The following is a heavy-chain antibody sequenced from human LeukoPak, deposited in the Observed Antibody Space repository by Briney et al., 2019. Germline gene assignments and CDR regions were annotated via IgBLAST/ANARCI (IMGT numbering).Heavy chain of an antibody. J-gene: IGHJ4*02. CDR1: GGSFSGYY. V-gene: IGHV4-34*01. CDR3: ARGRGFWSGYYTGVSY. CDR2: INHSGST. Sequence: SETLSLTCAVYGGSFSGYYWSWIRQPPGKGLEWIGEINHSGSTNYNPSLKSRVTISVDTSKNQFSLKLSSVTAADTAVYYCARGRGFWSGYYTGVSYWGRGTLVTVSS. D-gene: IGHD3-3*01.